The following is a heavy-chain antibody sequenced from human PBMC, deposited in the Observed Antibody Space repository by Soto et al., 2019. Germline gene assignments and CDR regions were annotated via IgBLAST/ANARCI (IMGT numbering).Heavy chain of an antibody. CDR3: VRVPGP. CDR1: GGSISSGGYS. CDR2: IYHSGST. V-gene: IGHV4-30-2*01. Sequence: QLQLQESGSGLVKPSQTLSLTCVVSGGSISSGGYSWSWIRQPPGKGLEWIGYIYHSGSTYYNPSPKSRVPIAVDRPTNKCSLKLSSVTAADTAVSYCVRVPGPWGQGTLVTVSS. J-gene: IGHJ5*02.